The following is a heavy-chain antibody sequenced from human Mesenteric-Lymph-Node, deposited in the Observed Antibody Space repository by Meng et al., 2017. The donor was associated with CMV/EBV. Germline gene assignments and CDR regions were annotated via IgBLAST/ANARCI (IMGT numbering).Heavy chain of an antibody. D-gene: IGHD6-13*01. J-gene: IGHJ5*02. CDR2: INPNSGGT. Sequence: ASVKVSCKASGYTFTGYYMHWVRQAPGQGLEWMGWINPNSGGTNYAQKFQGRVTITRNTSISTAYMELSSLRSEDTAVYYCARGGAAAGTSWFDPWGQGTLVTVSS. CDR3: ARGGAAAGTSWFDP. V-gene: IGHV1-2*02. CDR1: GYTFTGYY.